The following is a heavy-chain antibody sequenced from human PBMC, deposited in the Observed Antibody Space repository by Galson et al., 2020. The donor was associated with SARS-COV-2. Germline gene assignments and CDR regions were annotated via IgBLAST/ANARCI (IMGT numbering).Heavy chain of an antibody. V-gene: IGHV4-39*01. J-gene: IGHJ5*02. D-gene: IGHD2-15*01. CDR1: GGSISSSSYY. Sequence: SETLSLTCTVSGGSISSSSYYWGWIRQPPGKGLEWIGSIYYSGNTYYNPSLKSRVTISVDTSKNQFSLKLSSVTAEDTAVYHCARHDKRIIGWFDPWGQGTLVIVSS. CDR3: ARHDKRIIGWFDP. CDR2: IYYSGNT.